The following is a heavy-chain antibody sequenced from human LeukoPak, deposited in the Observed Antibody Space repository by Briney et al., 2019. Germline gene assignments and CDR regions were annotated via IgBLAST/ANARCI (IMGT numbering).Heavy chain of an antibody. CDR3: ARHGNYYDSSGYGAYYYYYMDV. D-gene: IGHD3-22*01. V-gene: IGHV4-39*01. CDR2: IYYSGST. Sequence: PSETLSLTCTVSGGSISSSSYYWGWIRQPPGKGLEWIGSIYYSGSTYYNPSLKSRVTISVDTSKHQFSLKLSSVTAADTAVYYCARHGNYYDSSGYGAYYYYYMDVWGKGTTVTVSS. J-gene: IGHJ6*03. CDR1: GGSISSSSYY.